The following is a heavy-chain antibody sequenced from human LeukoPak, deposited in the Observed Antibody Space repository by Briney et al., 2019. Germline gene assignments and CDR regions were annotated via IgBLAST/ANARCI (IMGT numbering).Heavy chain of an antibody. CDR1: GGSMSGYY. V-gene: IGHV4-4*07. CDR2: IYTSGST. J-gene: IGHJ6*03. CDR3: ARVVASAGNGFNYYMDV. Sequence: PLETLSLTCTVSGGSMSGYYWSWIRQPAGKGLEWIGRIYTSGSTNFNPSLKSRVTMSVDTSKNQFSLKLNSVTAADTAVYYCARVVASAGNGFNYYMDVWGKGTTVIIS. D-gene: IGHD6-13*01.